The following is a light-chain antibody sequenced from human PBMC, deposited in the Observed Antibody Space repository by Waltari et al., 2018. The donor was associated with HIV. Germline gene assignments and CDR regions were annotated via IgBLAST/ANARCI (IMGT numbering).Light chain of an antibody. V-gene: IGLV1-44*01. Sequence: QSVLTQPPSASGTPGQRVTISCSGSSSNIGSNTVNWYQQLPGTAPKLLTYSNNPRPSGVPDRFSVSKSGTSASLAISGLQSEDEADYYCAAWDDSLNGRVFGGGTKLTVL. J-gene: IGLJ3*02. CDR2: SNN. CDR3: AAWDDSLNGRV. CDR1: SSNIGSNT.